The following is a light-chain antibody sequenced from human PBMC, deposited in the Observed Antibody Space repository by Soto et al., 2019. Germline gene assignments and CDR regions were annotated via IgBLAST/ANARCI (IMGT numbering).Light chain of an antibody. CDR2: WAS. CDR1: QSVLYSSNNKNY. J-gene: IGKJ1*01. CDR3: QQYYTTPT. V-gene: IGKV4-1*01. Sequence: DIVMTQSPDSLPVSLGERATLNCKSSQSVLYSSNNKNYLAWYQHKPGQPPKLLIYWASTRESGVPDRFSGSGSGTDFTLTISSLQAEDVAVYYCQQYYTTPTFGQGTKVEIK.